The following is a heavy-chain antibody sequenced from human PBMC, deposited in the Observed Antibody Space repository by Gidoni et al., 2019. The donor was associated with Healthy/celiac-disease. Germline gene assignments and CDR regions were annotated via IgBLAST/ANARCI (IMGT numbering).Heavy chain of an antibody. J-gene: IGHJ6*03. V-gene: IGHV2-70*04. CDR3: ARSPPPPGDYYYMDV. CDR2: IDWDDDK. Sequence: QVTLKESGPALVKPTQTLTLTCTFSGFSLSTSGMRVSWIRQPPGKALEWLARIDWDDDKFYSTSLKTRLTISKDTSKNQVVLTMTNMDPVDTATYYCARSPPPPGDYYYMDVWGKGTTVTVSS. CDR1: GFSLSTSGMR.